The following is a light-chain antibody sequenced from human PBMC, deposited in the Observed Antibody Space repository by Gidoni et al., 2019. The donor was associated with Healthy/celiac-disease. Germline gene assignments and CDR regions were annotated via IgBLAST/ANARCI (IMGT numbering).Light chain of an antibody. Sequence: EIVLTQSPATLSLSPGARATLSCRASQSVSSYLAWSQQKPGQAPRLLIYDASNRATGIPARFSGSGSGTDFTLTISSLEPEDFAVYYCQQRSNWPITFGQGTRLEIQ. J-gene: IGKJ5*01. CDR3: QQRSNWPIT. CDR1: QSVSSY. CDR2: DAS. V-gene: IGKV3-11*01.